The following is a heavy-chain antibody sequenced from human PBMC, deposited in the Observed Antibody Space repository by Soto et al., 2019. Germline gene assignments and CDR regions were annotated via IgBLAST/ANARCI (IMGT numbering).Heavy chain of an antibody. CDR2: ISSNGRST. Sequence: PGGSLRLSCATSGFTFSTYAMHWVRQAPGKGLEYVSAISSNGRSTYYANSVKGRFTISRDNSKNTLYLQMDSLRAEDMAVYYCATTFGGRFDPWGQGTLVTVSS. J-gene: IGHJ5*02. D-gene: IGHD2-15*01. CDR3: ATTFGGRFDP. V-gene: IGHV3-64*01. CDR1: GFTFSTYA.